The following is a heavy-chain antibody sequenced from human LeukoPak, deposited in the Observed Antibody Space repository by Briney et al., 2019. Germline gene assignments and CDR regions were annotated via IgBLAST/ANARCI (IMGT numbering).Heavy chain of an antibody. CDR1: GLTFSSYS. D-gene: IGHD3-22*01. V-gene: IGHV3-21*01. CDR3: ARDGSYDSSGYHDY. J-gene: IGHJ4*02. CDR2: ISSSSSYI. Sequence: PGGSLRLSCAASGLTFSSYSMNWVRQAPGKGLEWVSSISSSSSYICYADSVKGRFTISRDNAKNSLYLQMNSLRAEDTAVYYCARDGSYDSSGYHDYWGQGTLVTVSS.